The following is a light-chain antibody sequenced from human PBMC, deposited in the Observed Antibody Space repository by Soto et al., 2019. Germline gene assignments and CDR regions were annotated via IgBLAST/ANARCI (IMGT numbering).Light chain of an antibody. Sequence: DIQMTQSPSTLSASVGDRVTITCRASQNIRSWLAWYQQKPGKAPELLIYSASGLESGVPSRFSGSGFGTEFTVTISSLQPDDFDTYYCQEYNGNSGLTFGGGTKVEIK. J-gene: IGKJ4*01. CDR1: QNIRSW. V-gene: IGKV1-5*03. CDR2: SAS. CDR3: QEYNGNSGLT.